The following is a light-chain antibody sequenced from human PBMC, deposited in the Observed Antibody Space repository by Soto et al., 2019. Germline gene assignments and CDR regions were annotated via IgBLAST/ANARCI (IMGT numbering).Light chain of an antibody. V-gene: IGLV2-8*01. Sequence: SVLTQPPSASRSPGQSVTISCTGTSGDVGGYDYVSWYQQHPGKAPKLMIYEVTKRPLGVPDRFSGSNSGNTASLTVSGLQAEDEADYYCSSYAGSDNPYVFGTGTKVTVL. CDR1: SGDVGGYDY. J-gene: IGLJ1*01. CDR3: SSYAGSDNPYV. CDR2: EVT.